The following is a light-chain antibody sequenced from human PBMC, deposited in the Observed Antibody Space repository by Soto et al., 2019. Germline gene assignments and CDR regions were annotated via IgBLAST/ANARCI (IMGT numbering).Light chain of an antibody. J-gene: IGLJ2*01. Sequence: QSALTQPASVSGSPGQSITISCTGTSSDVGGYNYVSWYQQRPGKAPKLIISEVSNRPSGVSNRFSGSKSANTASLTISGLPAEDEADYYCRSYTDTITPHVVFGGGTQLTVL. CDR3: RSYTDTITPHVV. CDR2: EVS. V-gene: IGLV2-14*01. CDR1: SSDVGGYNY.